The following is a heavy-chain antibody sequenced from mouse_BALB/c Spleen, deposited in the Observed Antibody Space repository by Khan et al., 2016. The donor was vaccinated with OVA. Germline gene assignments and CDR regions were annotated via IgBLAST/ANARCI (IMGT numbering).Heavy chain of an antibody. CDR3: ARGNGYVYYFDY. CDR2: ISYSGVT. V-gene: IGHV3-2*02. CDR1: GYSITSGYA. J-gene: IGHJ2*01. D-gene: IGHD1-2*01. Sequence: EVQLQESGPGLVKPSQSLSLTCTVTGYSITSGYAWNWIRQLPGNKMEWMGYISYSGVTSYTPSLKSRISITRDTSKNQFSLQLTSVTTEDTATYYCARGNGYVYYFDYWGQGTPVTVSS.